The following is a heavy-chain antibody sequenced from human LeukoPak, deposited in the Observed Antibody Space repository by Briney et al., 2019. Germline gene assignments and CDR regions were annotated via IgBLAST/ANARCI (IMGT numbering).Heavy chain of an antibody. CDR3: AREGAYCSGTDCFATTVDA. J-gene: IGHJ5*02. CDR2: VDLGGTT. D-gene: IGHD2-2*01. CDR1: GYSISSGDYY. Sequence: PSETLSLTCNVSGYSISSGDYYWTWIRQPAGKGLEWIGRVDLGGTTSYNPSLISRVTVSVDPFKNRFSLSLTSVTAADTATYYCAREGAYCSGTDCFATTVDAWGPGALVTVSS. V-gene: IGHV4-61*02.